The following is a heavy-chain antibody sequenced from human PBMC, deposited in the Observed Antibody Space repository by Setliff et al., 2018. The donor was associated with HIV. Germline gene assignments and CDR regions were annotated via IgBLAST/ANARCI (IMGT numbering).Heavy chain of an antibody. Sequence: SETLSLTCVVSGGSISSTTPYWGWIRQPPGKGLEYIGSFYYSGSTYYNPSLKSRVTISVDTSKNQISLKLSSVTAADTAVYYCARITGDSGHPRFFDYWGQGTLVTVSS. V-gene: IGHV4-39*01. CDR3: ARITGDSGHPRFFDY. CDR2: FYYSGST. D-gene: IGHD1-26*01. CDR1: GGSISSTTPY. J-gene: IGHJ4*02.